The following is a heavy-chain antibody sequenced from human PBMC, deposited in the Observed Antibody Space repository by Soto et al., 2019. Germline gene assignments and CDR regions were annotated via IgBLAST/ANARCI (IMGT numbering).Heavy chain of an antibody. D-gene: IGHD3-10*01. CDR2: ISRSGTT. CDR1: GGYFNDNY. CDR3: ATSLWFGTQVEL. Sequence: QVQLQQWGAGLLKPSETLSPSCAVYGGYFNDNYYTWFRQPPGKGLEWIGEISRSGTTKYIPSLKSRASISFDTSKTQVSPKVTSVTAADTAVYYCATSLWFGTQVELWGQGALVTVSS. J-gene: IGHJ5*02. V-gene: IGHV4-34*01.